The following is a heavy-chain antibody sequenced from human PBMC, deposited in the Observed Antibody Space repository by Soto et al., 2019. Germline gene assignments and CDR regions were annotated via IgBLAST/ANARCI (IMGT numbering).Heavy chain of an antibody. CDR2: ISDSGSLT. CDR1: GFTFSAYY. CDR3: ARALVLGVGALSQ. J-gene: IGHJ4*02. Sequence: QVQLVESGGGLVKPEGALRLSCAASGFTFSAYYMSWIRQAPGKGLEWVSYISDSGSLTHYGDSVKGRFTISRDNAKASLYLLMDSLRAEDTAIYYCARALVLGVGALSQWGQGTLVTVSS. D-gene: IGHD1-26*01. V-gene: IGHV3-11*01.